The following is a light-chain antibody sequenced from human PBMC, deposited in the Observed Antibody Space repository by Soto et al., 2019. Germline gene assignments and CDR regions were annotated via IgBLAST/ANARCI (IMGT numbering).Light chain of an antibody. J-gene: IGKJ4*01. CDR1: QSISSN. V-gene: IGKV3-15*01. Sequence: DIVMTQSPATLSVSPGERATLSCRASQSISSNLAWYQQKPGQAPRLLMFRTSSRATGFPARFSGSGSGTEFNLTISSLQSEDFGVYYCRQYNNWPRATFGGGTKVDIK. CDR2: RTS. CDR3: RQYNNWPRAT.